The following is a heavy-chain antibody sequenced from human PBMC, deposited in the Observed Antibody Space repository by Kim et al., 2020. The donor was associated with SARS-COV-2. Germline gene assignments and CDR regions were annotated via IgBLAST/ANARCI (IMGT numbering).Heavy chain of an antibody. D-gene: IGHD3-16*02. CDR1: GGSFSGYY. Sequence: SETLSLTCAVYGGSFSGYYWSWIRQPPGKGLEWIGEINHSGSTNYNPSLKSRVTISVDTSKNQFSLKLSSVTAADTAVYYCARGRAGGDYVWGSYRSFGPSYGMDVWGQGTTVTVSS. CDR2: INHSGST. J-gene: IGHJ6*02. V-gene: IGHV4-34*01. CDR3: ARGRAGGDYVWGSYRSFGPSYGMDV.